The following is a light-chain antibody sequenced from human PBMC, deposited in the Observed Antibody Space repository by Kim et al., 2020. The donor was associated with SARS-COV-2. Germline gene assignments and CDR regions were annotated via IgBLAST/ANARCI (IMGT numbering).Light chain of an antibody. CDR1: QSLGSH. Sequence: ASPEERATLSCRASQSLGSHLAWYQQKPGQAPRLLIHGASTRATGIPARFSGSGSGTEFTLTISSLQSEDFADYYCQHYDNWPLTFGGGTKVDIK. CDR2: GAS. V-gene: IGKV3-15*01. J-gene: IGKJ4*01. CDR3: QHYDNWPLT.